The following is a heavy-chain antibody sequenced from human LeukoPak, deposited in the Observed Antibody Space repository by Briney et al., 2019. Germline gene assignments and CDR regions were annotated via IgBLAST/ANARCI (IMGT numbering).Heavy chain of an antibody. CDR3: ARDPIGSRWPYYFDY. V-gene: IGHV1-3*01. CDR1: GYTFTTYA. Sequence: ASVKVSCKASGYTFTTYALHWVRQAPGQRLEWMGWINAGNGNTKYSQKFQARVTVTRDTSASTAYMELSSLRSEDTAVYYCARDPIGSRWPYYFDYWGQGTLVAVSS. D-gene: IGHD6-13*01. J-gene: IGHJ4*02. CDR2: INAGNGNT.